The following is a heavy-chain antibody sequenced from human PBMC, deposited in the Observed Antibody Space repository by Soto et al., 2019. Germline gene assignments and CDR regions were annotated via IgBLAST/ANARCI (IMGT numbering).Heavy chain of an antibody. V-gene: IGHV1-3*01. CDR1: GYTFTSYA. Sequence: ASVKVSCKASGYTFTSYAMHWVRQAPGQRLEWMGWINAGNGNTKYSQKFQGRVTVTRDTSASTAYMELSSLRSEDTAVYYCARGSGLYYFDNWGQGTLVTVSS. J-gene: IGHJ4*02. D-gene: IGHD3-10*01. CDR3: ARGSGLYYFDN. CDR2: INAGNGNT.